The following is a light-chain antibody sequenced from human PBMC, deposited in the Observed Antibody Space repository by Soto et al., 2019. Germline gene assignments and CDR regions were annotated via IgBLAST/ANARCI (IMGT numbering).Light chain of an antibody. Sequence: EIVLTQSPGTLSLSPGERATLSCRASQSVSSSYLAWYQQXXXXAPRLLIYGASSRATGIPDRFSGSGSVTDFTLTISRLEPEDFAVYYCQQYGSSLTWTFGQGTKVEIK. J-gene: IGKJ1*01. CDR1: QSVSSSY. CDR3: QQYGSSLTWT. V-gene: IGKV3-20*01. CDR2: GAS.